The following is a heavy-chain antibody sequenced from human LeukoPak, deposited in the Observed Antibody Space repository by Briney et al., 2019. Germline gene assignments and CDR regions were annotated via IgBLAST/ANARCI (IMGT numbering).Heavy chain of an antibody. CDR2: IYSGGST. D-gene: IGHD3-10*01. CDR3: ARAPRGSGSYSPFDY. Sequence: GGSLRLSCAASGFTVSSNYMSWVRQAPGKGLEWVSVIYSGGSTYYADSVKGRFTISRDNSKNTLYLQMNSLRAEDTAVYYCARAPRGSGSYSPFDYWGQGTLVTVSP. CDR1: GFTVSSNY. J-gene: IGHJ4*02. V-gene: IGHV3-66*01.